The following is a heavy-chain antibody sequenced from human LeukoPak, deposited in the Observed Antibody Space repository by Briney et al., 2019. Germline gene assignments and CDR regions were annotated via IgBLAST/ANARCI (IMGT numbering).Heavy chain of an antibody. V-gene: IGHV3-23*01. CDR2: ISSSSSTI. D-gene: IGHD2-2*01. CDR3: VKRTMAGVLERRTYYFDY. J-gene: IGHJ4*02. Sequence: SGGSLRLSCEASGFTFSTNAMSWVRQAPGKGLEWVSYISSSSSTIYYADSVKGRFTISRDNSKSTLFLQMNSLRAEDTALYYCVKRTMAGVLERRTYYFDYWGQGSLVTVSP. CDR1: GFTFSTNA.